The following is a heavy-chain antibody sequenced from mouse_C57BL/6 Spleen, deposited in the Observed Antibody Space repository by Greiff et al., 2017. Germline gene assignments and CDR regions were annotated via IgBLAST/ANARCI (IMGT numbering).Heavy chain of an antibody. CDR2: ISIGSSTI. J-gene: IGHJ1*03. Sequence: EVMLVESGGGLVKPGGSLKLSCAASGFTFSDSGMHWVRQAPEKGLEWVAYISIGSSTIYYADTVKGRFTISRDNATNTLFLQMHSLRSEDTAMYYCSRSSSENWYFDGWGTGTTVTVSS. D-gene: IGHD1-1*01. CDR3: SRSSSENWYFDG. CDR1: GFTFSDSG. V-gene: IGHV5-17*01.